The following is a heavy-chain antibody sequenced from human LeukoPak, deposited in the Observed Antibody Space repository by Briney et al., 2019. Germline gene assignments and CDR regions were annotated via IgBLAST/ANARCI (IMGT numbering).Heavy chain of an antibody. V-gene: IGHV4-59*12. CDR3: ATDSRDGYTYGD. CDR1: GGSINNYY. D-gene: IGHD5-24*01. CDR2: IYYSGST. J-gene: IGHJ4*02. Sequence: SETLSLTCTVSGGSINNYYWSWIRQPPGKGLEWIGYIYYSGSTNYNPSLKSRVTISLDTSKNQFSLKLSSVTAADTAVYYCATDSRDGYTYGDWGQGTLVTVSS.